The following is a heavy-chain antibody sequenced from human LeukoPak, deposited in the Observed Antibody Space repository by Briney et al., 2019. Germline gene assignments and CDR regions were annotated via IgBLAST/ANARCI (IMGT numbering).Heavy chain of an antibody. D-gene: IGHD3-22*01. CDR3: AKDRRGLYYYDSSGYRFDY. J-gene: IGHJ4*02. Sequence: GGSPRLSCAASGFTFSSYGMHWVRQAPGKGLEWVAVISYDGSNKYYADSVKGRFTISRDNSKNTLYLQMNSLRAEDTAVYYCAKDRRGLYYYDSSGYRFDYWGQGTLVTVSS. V-gene: IGHV3-30*18. CDR2: ISYDGSNK. CDR1: GFTFSSYG.